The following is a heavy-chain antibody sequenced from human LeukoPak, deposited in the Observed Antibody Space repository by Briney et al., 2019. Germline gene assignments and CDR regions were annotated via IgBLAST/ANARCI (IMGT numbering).Heavy chain of an antibody. J-gene: IGHJ5*02. D-gene: IGHD3-10*01. CDR2: IYYSGST. CDR3: ARGGYYGSGNDFRFDP. CDR1: GGSISNYY. Sequence: SETLSLTCTVSGGSISNYYWSWIRQPPGKGLEWIGYIYYSGSTNYNPSLKSRVTISVDTSKNQFSLKLSSVTAADTAVYYCARGGYYGSGNDFRFDPWGQGTLVTVSS. V-gene: IGHV4-59*01.